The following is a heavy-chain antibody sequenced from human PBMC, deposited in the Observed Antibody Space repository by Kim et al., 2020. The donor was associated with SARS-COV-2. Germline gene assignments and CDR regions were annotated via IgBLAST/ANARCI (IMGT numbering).Heavy chain of an antibody. D-gene: IGHD3-9*01. V-gene: IGHV4-34*01. CDR1: GGSFSGYY. J-gene: IGHJ6*02. CDR2: INHSGST. Sequence: SETLSLPCAVYGGSFSGYYWSWIRQPPGKGLEWIGEINHSGSTNYNPSLKSRVTISVDTSKNQFSLKLSSVTAADTAVYYCARGEMYYDILTGYSSTPYYYDGMDVWGQGTTVTVSS. CDR3: ARGEMYYDILTGYSSTPYYYDGMDV.